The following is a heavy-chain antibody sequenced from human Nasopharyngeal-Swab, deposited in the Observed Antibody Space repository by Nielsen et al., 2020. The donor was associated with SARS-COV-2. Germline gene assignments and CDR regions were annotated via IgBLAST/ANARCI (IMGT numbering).Heavy chain of an antibody. J-gene: IGHJ4*02. Sequence: VRQAPGKGLEWIGEIYHSGSTNYNPSLKSRVTISVDKSKNQFSLKLSSVTAADTAVYYCAREATGGPGRYSSSWYVGHWGQGTLVTVSS. V-gene: IGHV4-4*02. CDR2: IYHSGST. D-gene: IGHD6-13*01. CDR3: AREATGGPGRYSSSWYVGH.